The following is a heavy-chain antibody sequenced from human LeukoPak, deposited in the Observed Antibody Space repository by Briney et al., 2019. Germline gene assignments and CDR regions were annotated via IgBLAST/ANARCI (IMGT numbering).Heavy chain of an antibody. V-gene: IGHV4-34*01. CDR3: ARGEWELGY. CDR2: INHSGST. J-gene: IGHJ4*02. Sequence: SETLSLTCAVYGGSFNGYYWSWIRQPPGKGLEWNGEINHSGSTNYNPSLKSRVTISVDTSKNQFSLKLSSVTAADTAVYYCARGEWELGYWGQGTLVTVSS. CDR1: GGSFNGYY. D-gene: IGHD1-26*01.